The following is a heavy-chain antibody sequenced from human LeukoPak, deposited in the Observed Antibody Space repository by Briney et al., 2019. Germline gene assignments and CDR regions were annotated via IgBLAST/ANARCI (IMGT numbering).Heavy chain of an antibody. CDR1: GFTFSSYA. V-gene: IGHV3-30*04. CDR2: ISYDGSNK. Sequence: GGSLRLSCAASGFTFSSYAMHWVRQAPGKGLEWVAVISYDGSNKYYADSVKGRFTISRDNSKNTLYLQMNSLRAEDTAVYYCARDPVVGDAFDIWGQGTMVTVSS. CDR3: ARDPVVGDAFDI. J-gene: IGHJ3*02. D-gene: IGHD2-21*01.